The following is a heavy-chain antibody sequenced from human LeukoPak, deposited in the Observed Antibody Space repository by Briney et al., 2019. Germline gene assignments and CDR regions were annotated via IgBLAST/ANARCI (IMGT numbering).Heavy chain of an antibody. D-gene: IGHD3-16*01. V-gene: IGHV3-23*01. J-gene: IGHJ6*03. CDR2: ISASGHYT. CDR3: AKDGSWGDYYFYFYIDV. Sequence: GGSLRLSCAASGFTFSDYYMSWIRQAPGKGLGWISGISASGHYTYTADSLKGRFTISRDNSKNTLYLQMNSLRAEDTALYYCAKDGSWGDYYFYFYIDVWGKGTTVTVSS. CDR1: GFTFSDYY.